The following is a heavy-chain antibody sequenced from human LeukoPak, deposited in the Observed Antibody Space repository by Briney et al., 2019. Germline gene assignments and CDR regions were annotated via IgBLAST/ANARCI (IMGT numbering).Heavy chain of an antibody. CDR1: GFTFSSYS. J-gene: IGHJ6*03. Sequence: GGSLRLSCAASGFTFSSYSMNWVRQAPGKGLEWVSSISSSSSYIYYADSVKGRFTISRDNSKNTLYLQMNSLRAEDTAVYYCAKDCGSSTSWHYYYYMDVWGKGTTVTVSS. CDR3: AKDCGSSTSWHYYYYMDV. CDR2: ISSSSSYI. D-gene: IGHD2-2*01. V-gene: IGHV3-21*04.